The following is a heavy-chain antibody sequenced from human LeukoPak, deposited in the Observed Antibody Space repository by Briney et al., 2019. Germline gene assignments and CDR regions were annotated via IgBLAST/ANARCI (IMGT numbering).Heavy chain of an antibody. Sequence: SETLSLTCTVSGGSISSYYWSWIRQPPGKGLEWIGYIYYSGSTNYNPSLKSRVNISVDMSKKQFSLKLTSVTAADTAVYYCARDDSNYYDSSGFDYWGQGTLVTVSS. CDR2: IYYSGST. D-gene: IGHD3-22*01. CDR1: GGSISSYY. CDR3: ARDDSNYYDSSGFDY. V-gene: IGHV4-59*01. J-gene: IGHJ4*02.